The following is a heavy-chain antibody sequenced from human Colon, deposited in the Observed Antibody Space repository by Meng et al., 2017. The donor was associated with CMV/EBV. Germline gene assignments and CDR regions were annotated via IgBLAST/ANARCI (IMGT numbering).Heavy chain of an antibody. V-gene: IGHV4-39*07. J-gene: IGHJ5*02. CDR2: IYYSGNN. D-gene: IGHD4-17*01. CDR1: GGSISSSSYY. Sequence: SGGSISSSSYYWGWGRQTRGKGLEGMGRIYYSGNNYDKESLKSRVTMSLDTSTNQVSMKLNYVTAADTAVYYCARDRRPLGDYRIDQWGQGTLVTVSS. CDR3: ARDRRPLGDYRIDQ.